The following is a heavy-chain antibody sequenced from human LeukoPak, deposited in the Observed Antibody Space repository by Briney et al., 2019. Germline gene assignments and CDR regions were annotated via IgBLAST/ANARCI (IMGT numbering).Heavy chain of an antibody. Sequence: PGGSLRLSCAASGFTFSSYAMSWVRQAPGKGLEWVANIKYDGSEKYYVDSVKGRFTISRDNSKNTLYLQMNSLGAEDTAVYYCAGETIYCSGGSCSFDYWGQGTLVTVSS. V-gene: IGHV3-7*01. CDR2: IKYDGSEK. CDR3: AGETIYCSGGSCSFDY. D-gene: IGHD2-15*01. CDR1: GFTFSSYA. J-gene: IGHJ4*02.